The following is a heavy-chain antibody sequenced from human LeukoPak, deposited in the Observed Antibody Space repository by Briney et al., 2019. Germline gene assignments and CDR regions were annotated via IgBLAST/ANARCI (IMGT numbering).Heavy chain of an antibody. CDR2: TKQDGNEK. CDR1: GFRFNTYW. J-gene: IGHJ4*02. V-gene: IGHV3-7*01. D-gene: IGHD4/OR15-4a*01. Sequence: GGSLRLSCAASGFRFNTYWMSWVRQAPGKGLEWVANTKQDGNEKYYADSVKGRSTISRDNGKNSLDLQMNSLRADDTAVYYCARDTLGEGEDANYAVYYFDYWGQGTVVTVSS. CDR3: ARDTLGEGEDANYAVYYFDY.